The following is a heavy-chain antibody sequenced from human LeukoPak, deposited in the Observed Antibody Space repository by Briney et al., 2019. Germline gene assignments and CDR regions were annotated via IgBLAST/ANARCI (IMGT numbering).Heavy chain of an antibody. CDR2: IIPILGIA. V-gene: IGHV1-69*04. CDR3: ARGCSSTSCYYYYYGMDV. D-gene: IGHD2-2*01. CDR1: GGTFSSYA. Sequence: ASVKVSCKASGGTFSSYAISWVRQAPGQGLEWMGRIIPILGIANYAQKFQGRVTITADKSTSTAYMELSSLRSEDTAVYYCARGCSSTSCYYYYYGMDVWGQGTTVTVSS. J-gene: IGHJ6*02.